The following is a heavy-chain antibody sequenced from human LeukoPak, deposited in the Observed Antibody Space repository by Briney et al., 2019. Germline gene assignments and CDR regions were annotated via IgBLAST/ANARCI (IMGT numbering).Heavy chain of an antibody. Sequence: GGSLRLSCAASGFTFSSYAMHWVRQAPGKGLEYVSAISSNGGSTYYANSVKGRFTISRDNSKNTLYLQMGSLRAEDMAVYYCARSYYYDRSGYPPSAEYFQHWGQGTLVTVSS. CDR3: ARSYYYDRSGYPPSAEYFQH. CDR2: ISSNGGST. CDR1: GFTFSSYA. J-gene: IGHJ1*01. V-gene: IGHV3-64*01. D-gene: IGHD3-22*01.